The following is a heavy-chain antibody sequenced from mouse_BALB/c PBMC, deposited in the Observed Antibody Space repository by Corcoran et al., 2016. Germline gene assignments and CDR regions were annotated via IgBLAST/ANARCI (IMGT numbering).Heavy chain of an antibody. CDR1: GYSFTGYY. V-gene: IGHV1-26*01. CDR3: ARDGNYGAWFAY. D-gene: IGHD2-1*01. Sequence: EVQLQQSGPELVKPGASVKISCKASGYSFTGYYMHWVKQSQVKSLEWIGRINPYNGATSYNQNFKDKASLTVDKSSSTAYMELHSLTSEDSAVYYCARDGNYGAWFAYWGQGTLVTVSA. J-gene: IGHJ3*01. CDR2: INPYNGAT.